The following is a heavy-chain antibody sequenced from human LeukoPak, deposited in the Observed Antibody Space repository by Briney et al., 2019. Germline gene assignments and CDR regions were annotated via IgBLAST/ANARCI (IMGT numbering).Heavy chain of an antibody. J-gene: IGHJ4*02. CDR3: ARGLLGGGPYYYDSSGY. D-gene: IGHD3-22*01. CDR1: GYTFTSYG. CDR2: ISAYNGNT. Sequence: ASVKVSCKASGYTFTSYGISWVRQAPGQGLEWMGWISAYNGNTNYAQKLQGRVTMTTDTSTSTAYMELRSLRSDDTAVYYCARGLLGGGPYYYDSSGYWGQGTLVTVSS. V-gene: IGHV1-18*01.